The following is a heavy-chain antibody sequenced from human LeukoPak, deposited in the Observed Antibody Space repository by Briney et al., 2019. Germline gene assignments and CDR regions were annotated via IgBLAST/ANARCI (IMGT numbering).Heavy chain of an antibody. D-gene: IGHD3-22*01. CDR3: ARVHYYDSSGYYFDY. CDR2: IRSNGSTI. J-gene: IGHJ4*02. V-gene: IGHV3-11*01. Sequence: PGGSLRLSCAASGFTFSDYYMSWIRQAPGKGLEWVSYIRSNGSTIYYADSAKGRFTISRDNAENSLYLQMNSLRAGDTAVYYCARVHYYDSSGYYFDYWGQGSLVTVSS. CDR1: GFTFSDYY.